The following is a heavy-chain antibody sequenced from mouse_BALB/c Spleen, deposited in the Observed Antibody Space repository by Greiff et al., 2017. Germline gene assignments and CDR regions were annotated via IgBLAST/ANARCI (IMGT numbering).Heavy chain of an antibody. V-gene: IGHV1-69*02. J-gene: IGHJ2*01. D-gene: IGHD1-1*01. CDR3: ARFDYYGSEAWYFDY. CDR2: IDPSDSET. Sequence: QVQLQQPGAELVKPGAPVKLSCKASGYTFTSYWMNWVKQRPGRGLEWIGRIDPSDSETHYNQKFKDKATLTVDKSSSTAYIQLSSLTSEDSAVYYCARFDYYGSEAWYFDYWGQGTTLTVSS. CDR1: GYTFTSYW.